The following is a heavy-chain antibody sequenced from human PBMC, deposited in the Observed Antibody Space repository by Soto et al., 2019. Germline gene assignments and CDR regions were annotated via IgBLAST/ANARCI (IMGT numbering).Heavy chain of an antibody. CDR3: ATGGYGDHGRIDY. Sequence: ASVKVSCKVSGYTLTELSMHWVRQAPGKGLEWMGGFDPEDGETIYAQKFQGRVTMTEDTSTGTAYMELSSLRSEDTAVYYCATGGYGDHGRIDYWGQGTLVTVSS. D-gene: IGHD4-17*01. CDR1: GYTLTELS. V-gene: IGHV1-24*01. J-gene: IGHJ4*02. CDR2: FDPEDGET.